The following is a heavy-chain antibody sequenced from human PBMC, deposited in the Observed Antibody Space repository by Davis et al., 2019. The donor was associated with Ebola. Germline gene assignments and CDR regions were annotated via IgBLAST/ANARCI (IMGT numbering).Heavy chain of an antibody. CDR2: ISGSGGST. J-gene: IGHJ6*02. D-gene: IGHD2-2*01. Sequence: GGSLRLSCAASGFTFSSYAMSWVRQAPGKGLEWVSAISGSGGSTYYADSVKGRFTVSRDNVKNSLFLQMNSLGAEDTAAYYCARDRTLYCSSDRCYYIAMDVWGQGTTVTVSS. V-gene: IGHV3-23*01. CDR3: ARDRTLYCSSDRCYYIAMDV. CDR1: GFTFSSYA.